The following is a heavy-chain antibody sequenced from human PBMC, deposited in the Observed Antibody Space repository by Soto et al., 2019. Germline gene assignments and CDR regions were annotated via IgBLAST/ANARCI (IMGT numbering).Heavy chain of an antibody. V-gene: IGHV6-1*01. CDR2: TYYKSKWYN. CDR1: GDSVSSNSAA. Sequence: SQTLSRTCAISGDSVSSNSAAWNWIRQSPSRGLEWLGRTYYKSKWYNDYAESVKGRISIYADTSKNQFSLQLHSVTLEDTAVYYCVRERKYQLLSWYWFDPWGQGTLVTVSS. J-gene: IGHJ5*02. CDR3: VRERKYQLLSWYWFDP. D-gene: IGHD2-2*01.